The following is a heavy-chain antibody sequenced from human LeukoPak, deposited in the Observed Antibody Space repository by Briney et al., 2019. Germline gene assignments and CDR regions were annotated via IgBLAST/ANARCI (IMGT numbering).Heavy chain of an antibody. D-gene: IGHD2-2*01. CDR3: ARSDIVVVPADY. V-gene: IGHV3-23*01. Sequence: SGGSLRLSCAASGFTFRSYAINWVRQAPGKGLEWVSTISGSGVATYYADSVKGRFTISRDNSKNTLYLQMNSLRAEDTAVYYCARSDIVVVPADYWGQGTLVTVSS. CDR1: GFTFRSYA. CDR2: ISGSGVAT. J-gene: IGHJ4*02.